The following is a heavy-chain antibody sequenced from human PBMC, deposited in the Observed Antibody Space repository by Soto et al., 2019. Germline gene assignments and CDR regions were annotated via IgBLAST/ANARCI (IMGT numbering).Heavy chain of an antibody. V-gene: IGHV1-69*13. J-gene: IGHJ4*02. CDR2: IIPIFGTA. CDR1: GGTFSSYA. D-gene: IGHD5-18*01. Sequence: SVKVSCNASGGTFSSYAISWVRQAPGQGLEWMGGIIPIFGTANYEQKLQGRVKITADESTSTAYMELSSMRSEDTAVYYCARAPNADTAMGXWGQGTLFTVSX. CDR3: ARAPNADTAMGX.